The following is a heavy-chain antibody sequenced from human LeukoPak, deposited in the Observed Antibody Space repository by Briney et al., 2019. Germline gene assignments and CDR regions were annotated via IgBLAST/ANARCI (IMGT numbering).Heavy chain of an antibody. Sequence: SETLSLTCTVSGVSISSYYWSWIRQPPGKGLEWIGYIYYSGSTNYNPSLKSRVTISVDTSKSQFSLKLSSVTAADTAVYYCARSPSTVTTIDYWGQGTLVTVSS. J-gene: IGHJ4*02. CDR2: IYYSGST. D-gene: IGHD4-17*01. CDR3: ARSPSTVTTIDY. CDR1: GVSISSYY. V-gene: IGHV4-59*01.